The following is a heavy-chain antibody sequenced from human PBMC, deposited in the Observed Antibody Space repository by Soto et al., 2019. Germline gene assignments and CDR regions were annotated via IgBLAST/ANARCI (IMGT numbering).Heavy chain of an antibody. CDR1: GFIFSNYA. CDR3: AGILRFLEAH. V-gene: IGHV3-23*01. D-gene: IGHD3-3*01. Sequence: EVQLLESGGGLVQPGGSLSLSCAASGFIFSNYAMSWVRQTPGKGLEWVSGISGSGRSTYYTASVKGRFTISRDNSKTTLYLQMNSLRAEDTAVYYCAGILRFLEAHGGQGTLVTVSS. CDR2: ISGSGRST. J-gene: IGHJ4*02.